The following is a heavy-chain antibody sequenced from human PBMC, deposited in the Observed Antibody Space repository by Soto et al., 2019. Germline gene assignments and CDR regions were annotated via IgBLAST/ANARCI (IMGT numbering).Heavy chain of an antibody. CDR3: AKVNSDYNFPDY. D-gene: IGHD5-12*01. CDR1: GFIFNNYA. V-gene: IGHV3-23*01. CDR2: ISGSGVST. J-gene: IGHJ4*02. Sequence: PGGSLRLSCAASGFIFNNYAMNWVRQAPGEGLQWVAAISGSGVSTYYADSVKGRFTISRDNSKNTLYLQMNSLRAEDTAVYYCAKVNSDYNFPDYWGQGTLVTVSS.